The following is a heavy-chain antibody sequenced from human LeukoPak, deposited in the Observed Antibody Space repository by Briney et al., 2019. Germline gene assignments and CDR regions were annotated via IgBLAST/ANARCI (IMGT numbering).Heavy chain of an antibody. V-gene: IGHV4-39*07. Sequence: DPSETLSLTCTVSAGSFISSSHHWGWIRQPPGKGLEWIGEINHSGSTNYNPSLKSRVTISVDTSKNQFSLKLSSVTAADTAVYYCARVCRSTSCYTGSRRDYWGQGTLVTVSS. D-gene: IGHD2-2*02. J-gene: IGHJ4*02. CDR3: ARVCRSTSCYTGSRRDY. CDR1: AGSFISSSHH. CDR2: INHSGST.